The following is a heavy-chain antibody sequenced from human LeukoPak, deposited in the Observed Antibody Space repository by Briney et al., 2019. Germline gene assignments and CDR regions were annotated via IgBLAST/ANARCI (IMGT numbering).Heavy chain of an antibody. J-gene: IGHJ4*02. D-gene: IGHD1-7*01. V-gene: IGHV4-4*07. CDR1: GDSFSSYF. Sequence: SETLSLTCTVSGDSFSSYFWSWIRQPAGKGLEWIGRMYTSGITNSNPSLKSRVTMSVDTSKNQFSLNLTSGTAADTAVYYCAREITGTRGVDYWGQGILVTVSS. CDR3: AREITGTRGVDY. CDR2: MYTSGIT.